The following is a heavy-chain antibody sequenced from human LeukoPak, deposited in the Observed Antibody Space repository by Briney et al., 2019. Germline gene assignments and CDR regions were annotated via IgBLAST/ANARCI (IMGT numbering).Heavy chain of an antibody. CDR3: VKVGGSGYYPDI. Sequence: GGSLRLSCAASGFTFSSYAMSWVRQAPEEGLEWVSAISASGGSTYHADSVKGRFTISRDNSKNTVNLQMDSLRGEDTAVYYCVKVGGSGYYPDIWGQGTVVSVSS. J-gene: IGHJ3*02. CDR1: GFTFSSYA. CDR2: ISASGGST. V-gene: IGHV3-23*01. D-gene: IGHD3-22*01.